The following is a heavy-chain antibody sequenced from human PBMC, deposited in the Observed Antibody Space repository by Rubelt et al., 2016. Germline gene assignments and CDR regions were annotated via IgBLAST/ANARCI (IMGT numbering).Heavy chain of an antibody. CDR1: GFTFSSYA. Sequence: EVQLLESGGGLVQPGGSLRLSCAASGFTFSSYAMSWVRQAPGKGLEWVSAISGSGGSTYYADFVKGRFTISRDNSKNTLYLQRNSLRAEDTAVYYCPPPLGYCSSTSCWGMDVWGQGTTVTVSS. CDR3: PPPLGYCSSTSCWGMDV. V-gene: IGHV3-23*01. CDR2: ISGSGGST. J-gene: IGHJ6*02. D-gene: IGHD2-2*01.